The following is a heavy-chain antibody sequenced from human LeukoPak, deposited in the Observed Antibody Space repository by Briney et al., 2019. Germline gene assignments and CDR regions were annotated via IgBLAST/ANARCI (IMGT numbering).Heavy chain of an antibody. V-gene: IGHV3-7*01. CDR1: GFTFSTYW. CDR2: IKQDGSEK. J-gene: IGHJ4*02. D-gene: IGHD6-13*01. CDR3: ARDSAGNDY. Sequence: GGSLRLSRAASGFTFSTYWMSWVRQAPGKGLEWVANIKQDGSEKYYVDSVKGRFTISRDNAKNSLYLQMNSLRAEDTAMYYCARDSAGNDYWGQGTLVTVSS.